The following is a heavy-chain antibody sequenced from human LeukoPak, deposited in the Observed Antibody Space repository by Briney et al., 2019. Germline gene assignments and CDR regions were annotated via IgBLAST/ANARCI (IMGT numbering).Heavy chain of an antibody. J-gene: IGHJ5*02. CDR3: STSDDSSGYLTSFDP. CDR2: IYYTGTT. V-gene: IGHV4-31*03. Sequence: SETLSLTCSVSGVSISSGGFYWSWIRQLPGKGLEWIGYIYYTGTTYYNPSLRTRVIISVDTSKNQFSLKVNSVTASVMAGYYCSTSDDSSGYLTSFDPWGQGTLVTVSS. D-gene: IGHD3-22*01. CDR1: GVSISSGGFY.